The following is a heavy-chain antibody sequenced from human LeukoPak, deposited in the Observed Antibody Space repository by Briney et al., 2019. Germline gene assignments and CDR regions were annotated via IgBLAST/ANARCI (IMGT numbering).Heavy chain of an antibody. CDR3: AKDHRSIVVVPAAISY. CDR1: GFTFGDYA. J-gene: IGHJ4*02. D-gene: IGHD2-2*01. V-gene: IGHV3-49*04. CDR2: IRTKTYGGTT. Sequence: PGGSLRLSCTGSGFTFGDYAVRWVRQAPGKGLEWVSFIRTKTYGGTTEYAASVKGRFNISRDDSKSIAYLQMNSLRAEDTAVYYCAKDHRSIVVVPAAISYWGQGTLVTVSS.